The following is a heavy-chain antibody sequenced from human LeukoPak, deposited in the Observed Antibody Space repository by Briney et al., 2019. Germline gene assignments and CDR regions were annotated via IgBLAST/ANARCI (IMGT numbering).Heavy chain of an antibody. CDR1: GGSILSYY. CDR2: IYTSGTP. J-gene: IGHJ5*02. CDR3: ARDRMDPNWFDP. V-gene: IGHV4-4*07. Sequence: SETLSLTCTVSGGSILSYYWSCIRQPAGKGLEWIGRIYTSGTPNYNPSLKSRVTMSLDTSKNQFSLKLSSVTAADTAVYYCARDRMDPNWFDPWGQGTLVTVSS. D-gene: IGHD2-2*03.